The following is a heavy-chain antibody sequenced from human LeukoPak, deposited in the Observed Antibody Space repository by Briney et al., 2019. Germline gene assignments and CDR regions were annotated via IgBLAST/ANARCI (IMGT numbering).Heavy chain of an antibody. Sequence: PGGSLRLSCAASGFTFSSYDMHWVRQATGKGLEWVSAIGTAGDTYYPGSVKGRFTISRDNSKNTLYLQMNSLRAEDTAVYYCAKDYSSGWYAYPSYYFDYWGQGTLVTVSS. CDR2: IGTAGDT. V-gene: IGHV3-13*01. D-gene: IGHD6-19*01. CDR1: GFTFSSYD. CDR3: AKDYSSGWYAYPSYYFDY. J-gene: IGHJ4*02.